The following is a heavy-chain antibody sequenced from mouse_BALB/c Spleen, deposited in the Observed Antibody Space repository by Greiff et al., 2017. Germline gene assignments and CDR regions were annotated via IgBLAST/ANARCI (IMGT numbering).Heavy chain of an antibody. D-gene: IGHD2-14*01. J-gene: IGHJ3*01. CDR2: ISSGGSYT. V-gene: IGHV5-9-4*01. CDR3: ARDQEGTWFAY. CDR1: GFTFSSYA. Sequence: DVKLVESGGGLVKPGGSLKLSCAASGFTFSSYAMSWVRQSPEKRLEWVAEISSGGSYTYYPDTVTGRFTISRDNAKNTLYLEMSSLRSEDTAMYYCARDQEGTWFAYWGQGTLVTVSA.